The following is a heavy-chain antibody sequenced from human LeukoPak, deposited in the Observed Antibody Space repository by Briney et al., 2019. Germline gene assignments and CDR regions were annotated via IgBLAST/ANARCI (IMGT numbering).Heavy chain of an antibody. CDR2: IYSSGST. J-gene: IGHJ4*02. D-gene: IGHD5-18*01. CDR3: ARHVGIHLWSLYFDY. Sequence: SETLSLTCIVSGGSISSYYWSWIRQPPGKGLDWIGYIYSSGSTDYNHSLKSRATISLDTSNHQFSLKLTSVTAADTAVYYCARHVGIHLWSLYFDYWGQGSLVTVSS. CDR1: GGSISSYY. V-gene: IGHV4-59*08.